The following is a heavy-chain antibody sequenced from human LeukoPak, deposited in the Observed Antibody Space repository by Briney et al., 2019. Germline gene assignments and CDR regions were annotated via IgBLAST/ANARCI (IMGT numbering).Heavy chain of an antibody. CDR1: GFTFSSYS. J-gene: IGHJ4*02. CDR2: ISSSSSYI. CDR3: MTAAGYNFGQY. D-gene: IGHD5-18*01. V-gene: IGHV3-21*04. Sequence: GGSLRLSCAASGFTFSSYSMNWVRQAPGKGLEWVSSISSSSSYIYYADSVKGRFTISRDNSKNTLYLQMNSLRAEDTAIYYCMTAAGYNFGQYWGQGTLVTVSS.